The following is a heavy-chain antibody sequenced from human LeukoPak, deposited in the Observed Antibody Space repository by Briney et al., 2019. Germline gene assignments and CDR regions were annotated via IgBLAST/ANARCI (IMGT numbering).Heavy chain of an antibody. J-gene: IGHJ3*02. V-gene: IGHV3-7*01. CDR1: GFTFSSYW. CDR2: IKQDGSEK. Sequence: GGSLRLSCAASGFTFSSYWMSWVRQAPGKGLEWVANIKQDGSEKYYVDSVKGRFTISRDNAKNSLYLQMNSLRAEDTAVYYCARRYCGGDCRGAFDIWGQGTMVTVSS. D-gene: IGHD2-21*02. CDR3: ARRYCGGDCRGAFDI.